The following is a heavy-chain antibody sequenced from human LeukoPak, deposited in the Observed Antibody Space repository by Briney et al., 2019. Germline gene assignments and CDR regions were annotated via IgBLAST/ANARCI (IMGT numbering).Heavy chain of an antibody. D-gene: IGHD7-27*01. CDR1: GGSISSGSYY. V-gene: IGHV4-39*07. CDR2: INHSGST. J-gene: IGHJ6*03. Sequence: PSQTLSLTCTVSGGSISSGSYYWSWIRQPPGKGLEWIGEINHSGSTNYNPSLKSRVTISVDTSKNQFSLKLSSVTAADTAVYYCARGTQGLGRPLYYYYYMDVWGKGTTVTVSS. CDR3: ARGTQGLGRPLYYYYYMDV.